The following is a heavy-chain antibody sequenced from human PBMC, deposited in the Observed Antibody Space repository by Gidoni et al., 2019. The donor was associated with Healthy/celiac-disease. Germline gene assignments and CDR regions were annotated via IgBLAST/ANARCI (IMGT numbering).Heavy chain of an antibody. V-gene: IGHV3-74*01. Sequence: EVQLVESGGGLVQPGGSLRLSCAASGFTFSSYWMHWVRQDPGKGLVGVSRINSDGSSTRYADSVKGRFTISRDNAKNTLYLQMNSLRAEDTAVYYCARGGDDSSGYYYWFPFDPWGQGTLVTVSS. J-gene: IGHJ5*02. CDR1: GFTFSSYW. D-gene: IGHD3-22*01. CDR3: ARGGDDSSGYYYWFPFDP. CDR2: INSDGSST.